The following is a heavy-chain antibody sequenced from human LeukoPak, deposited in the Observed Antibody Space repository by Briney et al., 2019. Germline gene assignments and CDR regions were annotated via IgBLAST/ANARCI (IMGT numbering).Heavy chain of an antibody. CDR1: GGSISSYY. Sequence: PSETLSLTCTVSGGSISSYYWSWIRQPPGKGLEWIGYIYFSGGTYYNPSLKSRVTISVDTSKSQFSLKLSSVTAADTAVYFCARGQWLVNYWGQGTLVTASS. D-gene: IGHD6-19*01. V-gene: IGHV4-59*01. CDR3: ARGQWLVNY. J-gene: IGHJ4*02. CDR2: IYFSGGT.